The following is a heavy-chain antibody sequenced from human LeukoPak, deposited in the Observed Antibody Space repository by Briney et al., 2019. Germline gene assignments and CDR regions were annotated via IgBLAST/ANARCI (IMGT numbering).Heavy chain of an antibody. CDR2: ISGSGGST. J-gene: IGHJ6*02. V-gene: IGHV3-23*01. Sequence: GGSLRLSCAASGFTFSTYAMSWVRQAPGKGLEWVSTISGSGGSTYYADSVKGRFTISRDNSKNTLYLQMNSLRAEDTAVYYCARGGGYGMDVWGQGTTVTVSS. D-gene: IGHD3-16*01. CDR1: GFTFSTYA. CDR3: ARGGGYGMDV.